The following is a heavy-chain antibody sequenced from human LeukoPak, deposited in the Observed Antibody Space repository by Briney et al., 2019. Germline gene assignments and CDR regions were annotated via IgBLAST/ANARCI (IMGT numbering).Heavy chain of an antibody. CDR1: GFTFSSYN. V-gene: IGHV3-21*01. Sequence: GGSLRLSCAASGFTFSSYNMNWVRQAPGKGLEWVSSISSSSSYIYYADSVKGRFTISRDNAKNSLYLQMNSLRAEDTAVYYCARDGSDTAMADGEFDYWGQGTLVTVSS. CDR3: ARDGSDTAMADGEFDY. J-gene: IGHJ4*02. D-gene: IGHD5-18*01. CDR2: ISSSSSYI.